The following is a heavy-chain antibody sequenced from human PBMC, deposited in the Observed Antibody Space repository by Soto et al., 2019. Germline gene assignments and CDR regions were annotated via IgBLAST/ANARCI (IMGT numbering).Heavy chain of an antibody. CDR2: IIPISGTA. Sequence: QVQLVQSGAEVKKPGSSVKVSCKASGGTFSSYAISWVRQAPGQGLEWMGGIIPISGTANYAQKFQGRVTITADESTSTAYMELSSLRSEDTAVYYGARSQGSSTSLESDYHYYDGMDVWGQGTTVTVSS. CDR1: GGTFSSYA. D-gene: IGHD2-2*01. V-gene: IGHV1-69*01. J-gene: IGHJ6*02. CDR3: ARSQGSSTSLESDYHYYDGMDV.